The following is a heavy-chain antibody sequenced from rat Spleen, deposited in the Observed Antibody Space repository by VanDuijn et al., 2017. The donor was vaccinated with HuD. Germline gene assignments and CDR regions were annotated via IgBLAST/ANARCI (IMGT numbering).Heavy chain of an antibody. D-gene: IGHD2-2*01. V-gene: IGHV5-25*01. J-gene: IGHJ2*01. CDR1: GFTFSNYY. CDR3: ARAGYLRDWYFDF. CDR2: ISTGGGNT. Sequence: EAQLVESGGGLVQPGRSLKLSCAASGFTFSNYYMAWVRQAPTKGLEWVASISTGGGNTYYRDSVKGRFTISRDNAKSTLYLQMDNLRSEDTATYYCARAGYLRDWYFDFWGQGVMVTVSS.